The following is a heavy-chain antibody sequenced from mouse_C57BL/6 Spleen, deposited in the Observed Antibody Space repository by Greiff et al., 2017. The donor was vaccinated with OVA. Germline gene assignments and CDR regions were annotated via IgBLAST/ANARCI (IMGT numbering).Heavy chain of an antibody. J-gene: IGHJ1*03. CDR3: ARGGDYDYSNYWYFDV. D-gene: IGHD2-5*01. V-gene: IGHV1-58*01. CDR2: IYIGNGYT. Sequence: EVKLMESGAELVRPGSSVKMSCKTSGYTFTSYGINWVKQRPGQGLEWIGYIYIGNGYTEYNEKFKGKATLTSDTSSSTAYMQLSSLTSEDSAIYFCARGGDYDYSNYWYFDVWGTGTTVTVSS. CDR1: GYTFTSYG.